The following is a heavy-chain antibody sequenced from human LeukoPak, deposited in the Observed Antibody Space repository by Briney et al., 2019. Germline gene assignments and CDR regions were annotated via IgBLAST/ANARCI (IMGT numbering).Heavy chain of an antibody. V-gene: IGHV1-2*02. CDR2: INPNSGDT. D-gene: IGHD3-3*01. Sequence: ASVKVSCMASGYTFTDYYMHWVRQAPGQGLEWMGWINPNSGDTNYAQKFQGRVTMTRDTSITTTYMELSRLRSNDTAVFYCARGGIFDNWFDPWGQGTLVTVSS. CDR3: ARGGIFDNWFDP. CDR1: GYTFTDYY. J-gene: IGHJ5*02.